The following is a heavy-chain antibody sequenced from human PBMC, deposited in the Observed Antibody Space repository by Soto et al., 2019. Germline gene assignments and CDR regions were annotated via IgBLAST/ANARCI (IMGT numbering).Heavy chain of an antibody. V-gene: IGHV3-30-3*01. D-gene: IGHD3-10*01. J-gene: IGHJ6*02. Sequence: LRLSCAASGFTFSSYAMHWVRQAPGKGLEWVAVISYDGSNKYYADSVKGRFTISRDNSKNTLYLQMNSLRAEDTAVYYCAILEGTMVRRVISYYGMDVWGQGTTVTVSS. CDR2: ISYDGSNK. CDR1: GFTFSSYA. CDR3: AILEGTMVRRVISYYGMDV.